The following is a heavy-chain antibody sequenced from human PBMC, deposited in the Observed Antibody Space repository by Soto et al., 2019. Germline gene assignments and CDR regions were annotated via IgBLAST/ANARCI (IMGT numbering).Heavy chain of an antibody. CDR2: ISGSGGST. J-gene: IGHJ5*02. CDR3: ARDPLLSYYDSSGYYP. D-gene: IGHD3-22*01. V-gene: IGHV3-23*01. Sequence: HPGGSLSLSCAASGFTFSSYAMSWVRQAPGKGLEWVSAISGSGGSTYYADSVKGRFTISRDNAKNSLYLQMNSLRAEDTAVYYCARDPLLSYYDSSGYYPWGQGTLVTVSS. CDR1: GFTFSSYA.